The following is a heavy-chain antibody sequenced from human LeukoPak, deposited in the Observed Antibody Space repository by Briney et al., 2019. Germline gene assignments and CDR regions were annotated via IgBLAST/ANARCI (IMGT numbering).Heavy chain of an antibody. V-gene: IGHV6-1*01. CDR1: GDSVSSNSAA. CDR3: ARDPSPFHPHSRFDP. Sequence: PSQTLSLTCAISGDSVSSNSAAWNWTRHSPSSGLEWLGRTYYRSKWYNDYAVSVKSRITINPDTSNNQFSLQLNSVTPEDTAVYYCARDPSPFHPHSRFDPWGQGTLVTVSS. J-gene: IGHJ5*02. D-gene: IGHD2-15*01. CDR2: TYYRSKWYN.